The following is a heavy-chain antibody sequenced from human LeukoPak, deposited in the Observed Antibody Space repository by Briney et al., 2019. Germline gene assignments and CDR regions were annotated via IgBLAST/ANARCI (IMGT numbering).Heavy chain of an antibody. V-gene: IGHV4-4*07. Sequence: PSETLSLTCTVSGGSISGYHWSWIRQPAGKGLEWIGRIFSSGSTNYNPSLNSRVTMSVDTSKNQFSLKLTSVTAADTAVYYCARTSPKNGAFDIWGQGTVVTVSS. CDR3: ARTSPKNGAFDI. CDR2: IFSSGST. J-gene: IGHJ3*02. D-gene: IGHD2-8*01. CDR1: GGSISGYH.